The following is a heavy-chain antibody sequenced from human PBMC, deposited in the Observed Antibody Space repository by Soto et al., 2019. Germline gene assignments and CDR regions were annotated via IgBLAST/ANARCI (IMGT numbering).Heavy chain of an antibody. V-gene: IGHV3-11*01. CDR1: GFTFSDYY. Sequence: GGSLRLSCVVSGFTFSDYYMSWVRQAPGSGPEWITAMSGSGSTIFYAEAVKGRFSISRDNAKNSLYLQMNSLRDEDTALYFCARDPAYCGGDCLGAFDLWGPGTMVTVSS. J-gene: IGHJ3*01. D-gene: IGHD2-21*02. CDR3: ARDPAYCGGDCLGAFDL. CDR2: MSGSGSTI.